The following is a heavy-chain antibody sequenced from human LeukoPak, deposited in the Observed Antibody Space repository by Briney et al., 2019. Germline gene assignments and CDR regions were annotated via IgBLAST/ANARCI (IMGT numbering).Heavy chain of an antibody. CDR2: VSHSGST. Sequence: SETLSLTCAVSGYFISSGYYWGWIRQPPGKGLEWTGGVSHSGSTFYTPSLKSRVTISVDPSRNQFSLKLSSLTAADTAVYYCASTALGYCTTSSCPDYWGPGTLVTVSS. D-gene: IGHD2-2*01. CDR3: ASTALGYCTTSSCPDY. V-gene: IGHV4-38-2*01. CDR1: GYFISSGYY. J-gene: IGHJ4*02.